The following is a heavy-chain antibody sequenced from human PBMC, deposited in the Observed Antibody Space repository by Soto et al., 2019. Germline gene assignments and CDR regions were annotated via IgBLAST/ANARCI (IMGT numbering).Heavy chain of an antibody. CDR2: IFSNDAK. V-gene: IGHV2-26*01. J-gene: IGHJ4*02. D-gene: IGHD3-10*01. Sequence: SGPTLVNPTETLTLTCTVSGFSLSNARMSVSWIRQPPGKALEWLAHIFSNDAKSYSASLKSRLTISKDTSKSQVVLTMTNMDPVDTATYYCARIRGWGWLGPNDYWGQGTLVTVAS. CDR1: GFSLSNARMS. CDR3: ARIRGWGWLGPNDY.